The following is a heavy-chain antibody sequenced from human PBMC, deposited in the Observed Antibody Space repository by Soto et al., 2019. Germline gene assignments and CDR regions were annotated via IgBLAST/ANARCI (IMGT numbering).Heavy chain of an antibody. CDR3: AKDMTTVTTMWGLYYYGMDV. Sequence: EVQLVESGGGLVQPGRSLRLSCAASGFTFDDYAMHWVRQAPGKGLEWVSGISWNSGSIGYADSVKGRFTISRDNAKNSLYLQMNSLRAEDTALYYCAKDMTTVTTMWGLYYYGMDVWGQGTTVTVSS. D-gene: IGHD4-17*01. V-gene: IGHV3-9*01. CDR1: GFTFDDYA. J-gene: IGHJ6*02. CDR2: ISWNSGSI.